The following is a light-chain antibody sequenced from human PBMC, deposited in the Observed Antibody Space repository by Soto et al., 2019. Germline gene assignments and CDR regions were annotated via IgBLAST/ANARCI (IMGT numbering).Light chain of an antibody. Sequence: DIQMTQSPSSLSASVGDRVTITCRASQSISNSLNWYQQKPGNAPKVLIYAASNLQSGVPSKFSGSGSGTDFTLTIDSLQPEDFAIYYCQQSYRIPLTFGGGTKVEIQ. CDR3: QQSYRIPLT. J-gene: IGKJ4*01. V-gene: IGKV1-39*01. CDR1: QSISNS. CDR2: AAS.